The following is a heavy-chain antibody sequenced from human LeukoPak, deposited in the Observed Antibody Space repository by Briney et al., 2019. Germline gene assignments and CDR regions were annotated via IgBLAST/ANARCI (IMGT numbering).Heavy chain of an antibody. J-gene: IGHJ6*02. Sequence: GGSLRLSCAASGFTFSDYYMSWIRQAPGKGLEWVSYISSSGSTIYYADSVKGRFTISRDNAKNSLYLQINSLRAEDTAVYYCARGGIGSSWYDPAYGMDVWGQGTTVTVSS. D-gene: IGHD6-13*01. CDR1: GFTFSDYY. CDR2: ISSSGSTI. CDR3: ARGGIGSSWYDPAYGMDV. V-gene: IGHV3-11*01.